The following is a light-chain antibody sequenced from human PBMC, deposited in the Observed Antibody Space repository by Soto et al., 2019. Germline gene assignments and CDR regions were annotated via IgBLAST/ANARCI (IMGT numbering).Light chain of an antibody. CDR1: QGIRND. CDR2: AAS. CDR3: LQDHGYPWT. Sequence: AIQMTQSPTSLSAYVGDSVTITCRSGQGIRNDLAWYQQKPGEAPKLLISAASSLQDGVPSRYSGSGSGTHFTLTISGLQPEDFATYYCLQDHGYPWTFGQGTKV. J-gene: IGKJ1*01. V-gene: IGKV1-6*02.